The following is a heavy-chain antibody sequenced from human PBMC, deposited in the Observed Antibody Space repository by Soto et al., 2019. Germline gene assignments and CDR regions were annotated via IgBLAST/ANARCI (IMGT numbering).Heavy chain of an antibody. V-gene: IGHV4-59*01. CDR2: VSYTGST. D-gene: IGHD3-9*01. J-gene: IGHJ4*02. CDR1: GGSISSYY. Sequence: SETLSLTCTVSGGSISSYYWSWIRQPPGKGLEWIGYVSYTGSTNYNPSLKSRVTISLDTSKNQFSLKLSSVTAADTAVYYCAKTKYYDILTSDCWGQGTLVT. CDR3: AKTKYYDILTSDC.